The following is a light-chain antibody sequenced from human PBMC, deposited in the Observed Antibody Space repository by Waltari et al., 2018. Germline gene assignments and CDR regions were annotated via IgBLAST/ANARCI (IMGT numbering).Light chain of an antibody. CDR2: EVT. CDR1: SSHVGSYNL. Sequence: QSGLTQPASVSGSPGHSITISCTGTSSHVGSYNLVSLYQQYPGKAPKLLVYEVTKRHSGVADRFSGSKSGTTASLTIYGLQAEDEADYYCCSYAGRGINVFGTGTKVTVL. J-gene: IGLJ1*01. CDR3: CSYAGRGINV. V-gene: IGLV2-23*02.